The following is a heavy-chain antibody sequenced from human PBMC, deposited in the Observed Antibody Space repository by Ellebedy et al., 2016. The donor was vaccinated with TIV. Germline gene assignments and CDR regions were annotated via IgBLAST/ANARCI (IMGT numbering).Heavy chain of an antibody. Sequence: AVSVKVSCKASGYTFTTYAMHWVRQAPGQRLEWMGWINAGNGNTKYSQKFQGRVTITRDTSANTADMELSSLRSEDTAVYFCARAVYGMGWFDPWGLGTLVTVSS. D-gene: IGHD2-8*01. CDR1: GYTFTTYA. CDR3: ARAVYGMGWFDP. J-gene: IGHJ5*02. V-gene: IGHV1-3*01. CDR2: INAGNGNT.